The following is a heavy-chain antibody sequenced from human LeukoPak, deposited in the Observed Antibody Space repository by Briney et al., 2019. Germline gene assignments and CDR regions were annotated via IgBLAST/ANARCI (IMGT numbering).Heavy chain of an antibody. D-gene: IGHD6-13*01. V-gene: IGHV1-8*01. CDR1: GYTFTSYD. J-gene: IGHJ3*02. Sequence: ASVKVSCKASGYTFTSYDINWVRQATGQGLEWMGWMNPNSGNTGYAQKFQGRVTMTRNTSICTAYMELSSLRSEDTAVYYCARGGIAAAGDAFDIWGQGTMVTVSS. CDR2: MNPNSGNT. CDR3: ARGGIAAAGDAFDI.